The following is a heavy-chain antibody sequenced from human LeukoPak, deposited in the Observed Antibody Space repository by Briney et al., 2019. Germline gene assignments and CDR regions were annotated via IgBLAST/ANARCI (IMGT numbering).Heavy chain of an antibody. CDR2: ISSSSSYI. J-gene: IGHJ4*02. CDR3: ARVYRGHYYYIDY. CDR1: EFTFSCYA. Sequence: GGSLRLSCAASEFTFSCYAMTWVRQAPGEGLEWGSSISSSSSYIYYADSVKGRFTISRDNAKNSVYLQMSSLRAEDTAVYFCARVYRGHYYYIDYWGQGTLVTVSS. D-gene: IGHD1-26*01. V-gene: IGHV3-21*01.